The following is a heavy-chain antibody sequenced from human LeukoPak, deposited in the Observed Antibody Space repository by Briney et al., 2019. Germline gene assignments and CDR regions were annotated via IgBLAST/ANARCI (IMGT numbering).Heavy chain of an antibody. CDR2: ISYDGSNK. J-gene: IGHJ4*02. Sequence: PGGSLRLSCAASGFTFSSYGMHWVRQAPGKGLEWVAVISYDGSNKYYADSVKGRFTISRDNSKNTLYLQMNSLRAEDTAVYYCANQSPFDYWGQGTLVTVSS. CDR1: GFTFSSYG. V-gene: IGHV3-30*18. CDR3: ANQSPFDY.